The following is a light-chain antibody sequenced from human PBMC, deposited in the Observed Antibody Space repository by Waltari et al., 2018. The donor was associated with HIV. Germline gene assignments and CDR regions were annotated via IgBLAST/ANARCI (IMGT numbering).Light chain of an antibody. CDR1: QSISTW. V-gene: IGKV1-5*03. CDR2: KAS. J-gene: IGKJ4*01. CDR3: QQYNSLT. Sequence: DIQMTQSPSTLSASVGDRITITCRASQSISTWLAWYQQKPGKVPKLLIYKASNLESGVPSRFSGSGSGTEFTLTISSLQPDDFATYYCQQYNSLTFGGGTKVEIK.